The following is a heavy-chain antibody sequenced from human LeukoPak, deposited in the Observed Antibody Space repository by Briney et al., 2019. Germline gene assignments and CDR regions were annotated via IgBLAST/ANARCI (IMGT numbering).Heavy chain of an antibody. J-gene: IGHJ4*02. CDR2: ISYDGSNK. V-gene: IGHV3-30*18. CDR3: AKQGPLGFCSGGSCYPHYFDY. CDR1: GFTFSSYG. D-gene: IGHD2-15*01. Sequence: GGSLRLSCAAFGFTFSSYGMHWVRQAPGKGLEWVALISYDGSNKYYADSVKGRFTISRDNSKNTLYLQMNSLRAEDTALYYCAKQGPLGFCSGGSCYPHYFDYWGQGTLVTVSS.